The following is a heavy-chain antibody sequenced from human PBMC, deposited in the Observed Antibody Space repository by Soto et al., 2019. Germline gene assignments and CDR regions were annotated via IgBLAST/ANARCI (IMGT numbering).Heavy chain of an antibody. Sequence: EVQLLESGGGLVQPGGSLRLSCAASGFTFSSYAMSWVRQAPGMGLYWVLAISGSVVSTYYADSVTGRFTISRDTSKKPQYMQMNSLRAEDTAVYYCAKDRISSTRPRLYDYWGQGTLVTVSS. V-gene: IGHV3-23*01. D-gene: IGHD2-2*01. CDR2: ISGSVVST. J-gene: IGHJ4*02. CDR3: AKDRISSTRPRLYDY. CDR1: GFTFSSYA.